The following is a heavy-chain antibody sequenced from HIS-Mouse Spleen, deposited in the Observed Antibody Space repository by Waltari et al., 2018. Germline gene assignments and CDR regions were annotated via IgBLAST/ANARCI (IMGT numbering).Heavy chain of an antibody. V-gene: IGHV4-38-2*02. CDR2: NYHSGST. Sequence: QVQLQESGPGLVKPSETLSLTCTVSGYSISSGYYWGWIRQPPGKGLEWSGSNYHSGSTYYNPSLKSRVTISVDTSKNQCSLKLGSVTAADTAVYYCASLLNNLRGSYDYWGQGTLVTVSS. CDR1: GYSISSGYY. D-gene: IGHD1-20*01. CDR3: ASLLNNLRGSYDY. J-gene: IGHJ4*02.